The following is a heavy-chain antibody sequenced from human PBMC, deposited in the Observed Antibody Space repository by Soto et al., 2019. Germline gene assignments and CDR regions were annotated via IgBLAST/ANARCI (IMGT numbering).Heavy chain of an antibody. D-gene: IGHD5-18*01. CDR1: GFSLSTSGVY. CDR2: IYWDDAK. CDR3: AHRRRGYSYGYYFDY. J-gene: IGHJ4*02. V-gene: IGHV2-5*02. Sequence: QITLKESGPTLVKPTQTLTLTCTFSGFSLSTSGVYVGWIRQPPGKALEWLALIYWDDAKRYSPSLKNRLTIPKDTSENQVVLTMTNMDPVDTATYYCAHRRRGYSYGYYFDYWGQGTLVTVSS.